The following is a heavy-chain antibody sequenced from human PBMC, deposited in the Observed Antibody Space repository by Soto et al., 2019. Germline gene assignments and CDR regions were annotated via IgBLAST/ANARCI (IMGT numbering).Heavy chain of an antibody. Sequence: QVQLVQSGAEVKKPGASVKISCKASGYTFTNYAIHWVRQAPGQRLEWMGWINAGNGDTKYSQKFQGRVTITRDASATTAYMELRSLRSEDTAVYYCARDRVVVVGATGAFDIWGQGTTVIVSS. CDR2: INAGNGDT. CDR1: GYTFTNYA. V-gene: IGHV1-3*01. D-gene: IGHD2-15*01. CDR3: ARDRVVVVGATGAFDI. J-gene: IGHJ3*02.